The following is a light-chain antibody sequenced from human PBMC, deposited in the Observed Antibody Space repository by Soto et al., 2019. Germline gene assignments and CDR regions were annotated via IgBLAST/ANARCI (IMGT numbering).Light chain of an antibody. CDR3: QQYYSTPIT. Sequence: DIVMTQSPDSLAVSLGERATINCKSSRSVFYSSNNKNYVTWYQQKPGQPPKLLIYWASTRESGVPDRFSGSGSGTDFTLTISSLQAEDVAVYYCQQYYSTPITFGQGTRVELK. V-gene: IGKV4-1*01. J-gene: IGKJ5*01. CDR1: RSVFYSSNNKNY. CDR2: WAS.